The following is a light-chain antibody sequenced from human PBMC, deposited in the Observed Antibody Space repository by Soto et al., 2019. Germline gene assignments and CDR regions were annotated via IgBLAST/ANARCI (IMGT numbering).Light chain of an antibody. CDR1: SSDVGGYNY. Sequence: QSVLTQPASVSGSPGQSITISCTGTSSDVGGYNYVSWHQQHPGKAPKLMIYDVSNRPSGVSNRFSGSKSGNTASLTISGLQAEDEADYYCSSYTTSSTPYVVFGGGTQLTVL. J-gene: IGLJ2*01. CDR3: SSYTTSSTPYVV. V-gene: IGLV2-14*01. CDR2: DVS.